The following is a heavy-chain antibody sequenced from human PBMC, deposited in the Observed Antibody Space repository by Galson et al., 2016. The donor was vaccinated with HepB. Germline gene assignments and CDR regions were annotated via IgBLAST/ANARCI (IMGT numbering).Heavy chain of an antibody. J-gene: IGHJ2*01. D-gene: IGHD3-10*01. V-gene: IGHV4-39*01. CDR2: IYYSGNT. CDR1: GGSISGSSYY. Sequence: SETLSLTCTVSGGSISGSSYYWVWIRQPPGKGLEWIGSIYYSGNTYDNPSLKSRVTISVDTSKNQFSLRLSSVTAADTAVYYCARPRGSASYFDYWYFDLWGRGTLVTVSS. CDR3: ARPRGSASYFDYWYFDL.